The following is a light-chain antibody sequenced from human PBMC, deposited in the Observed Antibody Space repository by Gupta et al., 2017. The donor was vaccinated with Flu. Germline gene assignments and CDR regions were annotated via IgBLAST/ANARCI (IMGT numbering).Light chain of an antibody. CDR1: QSVLHGNGYHY. Sequence: IVMTQSPLSLSVTPGEPASISCRSSQSVLHGNGYHYSDWYLQKPGQSSQLLIDLVTNRASGVADRFSGSGSATDFTLKISRVEAEDVGIYYCMHGATFGPGTKLEI. CDR3: MHGAT. V-gene: IGKV2-28*01. CDR2: LVT. J-gene: IGKJ2*01.